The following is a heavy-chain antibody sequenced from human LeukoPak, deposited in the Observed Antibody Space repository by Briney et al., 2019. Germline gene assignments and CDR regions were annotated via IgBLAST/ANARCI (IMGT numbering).Heavy chain of an antibody. V-gene: IGHV3-9*01. CDR3: AKDKAPLYSGYDWDLDF. Sequence: GGSLRLSCAASGFTFDDYAIHWVRQVPGKGLEWVSGISWNSGSIGYADSVRGRFTISRDNAKNSVYLQMNSLRAEDTALYYCAKDKAPLYSGYDWDLDFWGQGTLVIVSS. CDR1: GFTFDDYA. CDR2: ISWNSGSI. D-gene: IGHD5-12*01. J-gene: IGHJ4*02.